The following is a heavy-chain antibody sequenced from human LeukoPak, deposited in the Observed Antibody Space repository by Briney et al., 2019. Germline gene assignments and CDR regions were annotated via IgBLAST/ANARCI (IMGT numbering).Heavy chain of an antibody. CDR3: ARGGVVVAATNPYYYYYMDV. D-gene: IGHD2-15*01. CDR2: IYYSGST. CDR1: GGSISSYY. V-gene: IGHV4-59*01. Sequence: SETLPLTCTVSGGSISSYYWSWIRQPPGKGLEWIGYIYYSGSTNYNPSLKSRVTISVDTSKNQFSLKLSSVTAADTAVYYCARGGVVVAATNPYYYYYMDVWGKGTTVTVSS. J-gene: IGHJ6*03.